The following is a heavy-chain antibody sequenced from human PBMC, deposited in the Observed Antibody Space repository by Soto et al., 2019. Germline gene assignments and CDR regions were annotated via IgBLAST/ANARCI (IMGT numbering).Heavy chain of an antibody. Sequence: SETLSLTCTVSGGSISSGGYYWSWIRQHPGKGLEWIGYIYYSGSTYYNPSLKSRVTISVDTSKNQFSLKLSSVTAADTAVYYCARDLGRGVDYWGQGTLVTVSS. CDR3: ARDLGRGVDY. J-gene: IGHJ4*02. D-gene: IGHD4-17*01. V-gene: IGHV4-31*03. CDR2: IYYSGST. CDR1: GGSISSGGYY.